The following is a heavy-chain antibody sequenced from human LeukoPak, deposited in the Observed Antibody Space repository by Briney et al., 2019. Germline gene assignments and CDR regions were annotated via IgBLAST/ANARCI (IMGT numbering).Heavy chain of an antibody. CDR1: GFIFSTYS. J-gene: IGHJ1*01. D-gene: IGHD6-13*01. Sequence: GGSLRLSCAASGFIFSTYSMNWVRQPPGKGLEWVSSISGGSNYIYYADSVKGRFTISRDNAKNSLFLQMNSLRAEDTAVYYCARDFGDSSEYFQHWGQGTLVTVSS. CDR2: ISGGSNYI. CDR3: ARDFGDSSEYFQH. V-gene: IGHV3-21*01.